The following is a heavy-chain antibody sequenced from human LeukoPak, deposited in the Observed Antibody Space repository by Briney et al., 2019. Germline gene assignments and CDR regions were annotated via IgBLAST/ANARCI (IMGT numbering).Heavy chain of an antibody. J-gene: IGHJ4*02. CDR3: ARSCGSGSYDASFDY. Sequence: ASVKVSCKASGYTFTSYYMHWVRQAPGQGLEWMGIINPSGGSTSYAQKFQGRVTMTRDTSTSTVYMELSSLRSEDTAVYYCARSCGSGSYDASFDYWGQGTLVTVSS. V-gene: IGHV1-46*01. CDR2: INPSGGST. CDR1: GYTFTSYY. D-gene: IGHD3-10*01.